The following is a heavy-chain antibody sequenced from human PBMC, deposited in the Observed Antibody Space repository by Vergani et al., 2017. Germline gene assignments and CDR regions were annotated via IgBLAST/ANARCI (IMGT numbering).Heavy chain of an antibody. CDR2: IYYSGST. CDR3: AGHSTVEWLVKLGWIDP. V-gene: IGHV4-39*01. CDR1: GASIRSSNYY. D-gene: IGHD6-19*01. J-gene: IGHJ5*02. Sequence: QLQLQESCPGLVKASATLSLICSVSGASIRSSNYYLGWIRQPPGKGLEWIASIYYSGSTYYNPSLKSRVTISVDTSKNQFSLKLSSVTAADTAVYFCAGHSTVEWLVKLGWIDPWGQGILVTVSS.